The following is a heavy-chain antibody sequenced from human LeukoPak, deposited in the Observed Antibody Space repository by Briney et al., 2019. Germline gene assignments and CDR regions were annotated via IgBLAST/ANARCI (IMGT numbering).Heavy chain of an antibody. CDR2: LEYDGTS. CDR3: AKRGFRAPSGDDVLESLHL. J-gene: IGHJ1*01. Sequence: GGSLRLSCAASGLIFSKYGMHWVRQTPGKGLEWVAFLEYDGTSNYLDSVKGRFTISRDNSESTLYLQMNSLQVEDTAIYYCAKRGFRAPSGDDVLESLHLWGQGTLVTVSS. CDR1: GLIFSKYG. D-gene: IGHD2-21*01. V-gene: IGHV3-30*02.